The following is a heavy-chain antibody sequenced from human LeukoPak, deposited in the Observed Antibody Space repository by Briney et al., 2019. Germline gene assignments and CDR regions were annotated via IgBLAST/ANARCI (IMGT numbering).Heavy chain of an antibody. Sequence: GGSLRLSCAASGFIFSSYPMHWLRQAPGRGLEWVGVISFDGRIKDYADSVKGRFTISRDNAKNSLYLQMNSLRAEDTAVYYCARSPAGANYYLDVWGKGTTVTISS. D-gene: IGHD1-14*01. CDR2: ISFDGRIK. V-gene: IGHV3-30*04. J-gene: IGHJ6*03. CDR1: GFIFSSYP. CDR3: ARSPAGANYYLDV.